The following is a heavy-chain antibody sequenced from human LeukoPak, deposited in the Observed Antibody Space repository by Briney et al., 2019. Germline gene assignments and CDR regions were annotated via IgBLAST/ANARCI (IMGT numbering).Heavy chain of an antibody. CDR2: ISGSGGST. CDR1: GFTFSSYA. CDR3: AKAIVVVPAAIRYFDY. D-gene: IGHD2-2*01. Sequence: GGSLRLSCAASGFTFSSYAMSWVRQAPGKGLEWVSAISGSGGSTYYADSVKGRFTISRDNSKNTLYLQMNSLRAEDTAVYYCAKAIVVVPAAIRYFDYWGQGTLVTVSS. J-gene: IGHJ4*02. V-gene: IGHV3-23*01.